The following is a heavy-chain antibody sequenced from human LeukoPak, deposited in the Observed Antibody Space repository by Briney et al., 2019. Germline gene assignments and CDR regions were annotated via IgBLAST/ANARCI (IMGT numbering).Heavy chain of an antibody. Sequence: PGGSLRLSCAASGFTFSSYAMSWVRQAPGKGLEWVSLISGSGDSTYHADSVKGRFTISRDNSKNTLYLQMNSLRAEDTAVYYCAKGHSSSWHAWWGQGTLVTVSS. CDR2: ISGSGDST. CDR1: GFTFSSYA. CDR3: AKGHSSSWHAW. D-gene: IGHD6-13*01. V-gene: IGHV3-23*01. J-gene: IGHJ4*02.